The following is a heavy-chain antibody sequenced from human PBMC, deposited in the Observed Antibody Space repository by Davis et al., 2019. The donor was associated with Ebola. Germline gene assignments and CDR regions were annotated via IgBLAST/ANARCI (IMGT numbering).Heavy chain of an antibody. J-gene: IGHJ4*02. CDR3: ARDLLTGTTWDY. CDR2: ITSSGSTI. CDR1: GFTSSDYY. V-gene: IGHV3-11*01. D-gene: IGHD1-20*01. Sequence: GGSLRLSCAASGFTSSDYYMSWNRQAPGKGLEWVSYITSSGSTIYYADSVKGRFTISRDNAKNSLYLQMNSLRAEDTAVYYCARDLLTGTTWDYWGQGTLVTVSS.